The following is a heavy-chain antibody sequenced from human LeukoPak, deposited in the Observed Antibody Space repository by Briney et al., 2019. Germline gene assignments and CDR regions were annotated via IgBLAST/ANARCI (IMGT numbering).Heavy chain of an antibody. D-gene: IGHD2-2*02. J-gene: IGHJ3*02. CDR2: IWYGGSDE. V-gene: IGHV3-33*01. Sequence: GESLTLSCAASGFTFSSYCMHWIRQAPGKGLEWVALIWYGGSDEYYADSVTGRFTISRDNSKTTLYLQMHNLTAEDTAVYYCERTNIYADDAVNDDFDIWGQGTMVTVSS. CDR3: ERTNIYADDAVNDDFDI. CDR1: GFTFSSYC.